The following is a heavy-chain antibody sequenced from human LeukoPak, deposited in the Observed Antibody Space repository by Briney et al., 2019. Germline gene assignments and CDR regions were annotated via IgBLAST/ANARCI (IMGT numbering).Heavy chain of an antibody. D-gene: IGHD7-27*01. J-gene: IGHJ4*02. CDR1: GFTFSSYA. CDR3: AKAPNWGSLGYFDY. V-gene: IGHV3-23*01. Sequence: QSGGSLRLSCAASGFTFSSYAMSWVRQAPGKGLEWVSAISGSGGSTYYADSVKGRFTISRDNSKNTLYLQMNSLRAEDTAVYCCAKAPNWGSLGYFDYWGQGTLVTVSS. CDR2: ISGSGGST.